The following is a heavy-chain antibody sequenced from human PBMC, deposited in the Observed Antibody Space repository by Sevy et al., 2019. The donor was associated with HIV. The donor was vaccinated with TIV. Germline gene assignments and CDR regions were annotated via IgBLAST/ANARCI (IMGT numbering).Heavy chain of an antibody. CDR1: GFTFSSYE. D-gene: IGHD3-10*01. V-gene: IGHV3-48*03. J-gene: IGHJ4*02. CDR2: ISSSGSTI. CDR3: ASTYYYGSGSYIFDY. Sequence: GGSLRLSCAASGFTFSSYEMNWVRQAPGKGLEWVSHISSSGSTIYYADSVKGRFTISRDNAKNSLYLQMNSLRAEDTAVYYCASTYYYGSGSYIFDYWGQGTLVTVSS.